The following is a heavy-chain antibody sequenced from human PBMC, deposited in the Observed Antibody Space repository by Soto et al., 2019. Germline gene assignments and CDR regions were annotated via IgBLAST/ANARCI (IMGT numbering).Heavy chain of an antibody. Sequence: SETLSLTCTVSGDSISTSDYYWNWIRQPPGKGLEWIGYIYYIGNTYYIPSLKSRVTISVDTSKNQISLKLNSVTAADTAVYYSARGIYSTSSFFDYRGEGTLSTVSS. V-gene: IGHV4-30-4*01. CDR1: GDSISTSDYY. J-gene: IGHJ4*02. D-gene: IGHD6-6*01. CDR2: IYYIGNT. CDR3: ARGIYSTSSFFDY.